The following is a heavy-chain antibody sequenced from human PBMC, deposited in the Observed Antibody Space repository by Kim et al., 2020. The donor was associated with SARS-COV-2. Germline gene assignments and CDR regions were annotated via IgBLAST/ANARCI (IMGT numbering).Heavy chain of an antibody. V-gene: IGHV1-46*01. Sequence: SCSKKFQGRVTMTRDTSTSTVYVELSSLRSADTAVYYCARGFGRYRVDYWGQGTLVTVSS. CDR3: ARGFGRYRVDY. D-gene: IGHD6-19*01. J-gene: IGHJ4*02.